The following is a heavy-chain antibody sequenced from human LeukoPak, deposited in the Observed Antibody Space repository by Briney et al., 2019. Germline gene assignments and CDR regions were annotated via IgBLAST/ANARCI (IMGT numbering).Heavy chain of an antibody. CDR3: ARGGYSFDY. CDR1: GFTVSNNY. V-gene: IGHV3-7*01. J-gene: IGHJ4*02. CDR2: LHADGNEK. D-gene: IGHD5-12*01. Sequence: SGGSLRLSCAASGFTVSNNYMRWVRQAPGKGLEWVARLHADGNEKYFVHSVKGRFTVSRDNAKNSLYLQMNSLRVEDTAVYYCARGGYSFDYLGQGTLVTVSS.